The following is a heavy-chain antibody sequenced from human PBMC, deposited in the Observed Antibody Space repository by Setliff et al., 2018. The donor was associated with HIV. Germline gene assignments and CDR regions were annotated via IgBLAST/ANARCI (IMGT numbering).Heavy chain of an antibody. Sequence: PSETLSLTCTVSGGFSDRYFWSWVRQPPGKGLEWIGYIYYTGSDYYNPSLKSRVTISVDTSKNQFSLKLRSVTAADTAVYYCARGAGLYGDYHVYWGQGTLVTVSS. CDR3: ARGAGLYGDYHVY. CDR1: GGFSDRYF. V-gene: IGHV4-59*12. J-gene: IGHJ4*02. D-gene: IGHD4-17*01. CDR2: IYYTGSD.